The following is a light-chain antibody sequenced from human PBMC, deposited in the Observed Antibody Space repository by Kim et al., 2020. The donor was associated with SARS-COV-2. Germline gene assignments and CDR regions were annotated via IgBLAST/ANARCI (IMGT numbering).Light chain of an antibody. CDR2: WAS. CDR1: QSVLHSSNNENY. CDR3: QQYYTTPIT. J-gene: IGKJ5*01. V-gene: IGKV4-1*01. Sequence: DIVMTQSPDSLAVSLGERATINCKTSQSVLHSSNNENYLAWYQQKPGQPPTLLIYWASTREYGVPDRFSGSGSGTDFTLTISSLQAEDLAVYYCQQYYTTPITFGQGTRLEIK.